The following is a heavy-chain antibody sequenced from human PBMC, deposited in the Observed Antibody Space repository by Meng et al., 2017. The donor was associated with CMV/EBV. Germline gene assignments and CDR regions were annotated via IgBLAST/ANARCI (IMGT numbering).Heavy chain of an antibody. V-gene: IGHV4-38-2*02. CDR1: GYSISSGYY. CDR2: IYHSGNM. J-gene: IGHJ3*01. CDR3: ARLGFNAQAVDF. Sequence: SETLSLTCSVSGYSISSGYYWGWIRQSPGKGLEWMGSIYHSGNMFYNPSLKSRVTMSVDTSKNQFSLRLTSVTAADTAVYYCARLGFNAQAVDFWGRGTMVTVSS. D-gene: IGHD2-2*01.